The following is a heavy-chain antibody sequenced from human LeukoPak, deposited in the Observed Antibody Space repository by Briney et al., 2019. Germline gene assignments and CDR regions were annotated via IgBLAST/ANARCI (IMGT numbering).Heavy chain of an antibody. V-gene: IGHV3-15*01. CDR2: IKSKTDGGTT. D-gene: IGHD3-22*01. J-gene: IGHJ3*02. CDR3: ARVDSSGYYLVGACDI. Sequence: GGSLRLSCAASGFTFSNAWMSWVRQAPGKGLEWVGRIKSKTDGGTTDYAAPVKGRFTISRDDSENTLYLQMNSLRAEDTAVYYCARVDSSGYYLVGACDIWGQGTMVTVSS. CDR1: GFTFSNAW.